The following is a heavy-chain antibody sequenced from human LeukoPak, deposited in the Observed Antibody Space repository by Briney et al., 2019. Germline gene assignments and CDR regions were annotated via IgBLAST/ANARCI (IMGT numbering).Heavy chain of an antibody. V-gene: IGHV3-7*05. J-gene: IGHJ4*02. CDR3: ARDLSIAAAGIDFDY. CDR1: GFTFSTYW. D-gene: IGHD6-13*01. Sequence: PGGSLRLSCAASGFTFSTYWMSWVRQAPGKGLEWVANINQDGSEKYYVESVKGRFTISRDNAKNSLYLQMNSLRAEDTAVYYCARDLSIAAAGIDFDYWGQGTLVTVSS. CDR2: INQDGSEK.